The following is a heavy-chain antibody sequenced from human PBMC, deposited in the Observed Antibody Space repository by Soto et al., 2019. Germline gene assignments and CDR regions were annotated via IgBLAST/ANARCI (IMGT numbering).Heavy chain of an antibody. CDR2: INSDGSST. CDR1: GFTFSSYW. V-gene: IGHV3-74*01. Sequence: GGSLRLSCAASGFTFSSYWMHWVRQAPGKGLVWVSRINSDGSSTSYADSVKGRFTISRDNAKNTLYLQMNSLRAEDTAVYYYARGGAGTYFDWLSHAFDIWGQGTMVTVSS. J-gene: IGHJ3*02. CDR3: ARGGAGTYFDWLSHAFDI. D-gene: IGHD3-9*01.